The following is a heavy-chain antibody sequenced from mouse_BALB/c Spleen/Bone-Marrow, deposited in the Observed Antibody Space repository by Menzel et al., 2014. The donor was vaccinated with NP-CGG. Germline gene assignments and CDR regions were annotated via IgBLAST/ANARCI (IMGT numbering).Heavy chain of an antibody. D-gene: IGHD1-2*01. V-gene: IGHV5-12-2*01. CDR2: ISNGGGST. CDR1: GFTFSSYT. Sequence: EVMLVESGGGLVQPGGSLKLSCAASGFTFSSYTMSWVRQTPEKRLEWVAYISNGGGSTYYPDTVKGRFTISRDNAKNALYLQMGSLKSEDTAMYYCARRSAATYYFDYWGQGTTLAVSS. CDR3: ARRSAATYYFDY. J-gene: IGHJ2*01.